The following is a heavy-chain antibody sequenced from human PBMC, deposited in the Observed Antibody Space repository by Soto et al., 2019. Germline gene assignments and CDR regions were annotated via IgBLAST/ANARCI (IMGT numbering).Heavy chain of an antibody. J-gene: IGHJ4*02. V-gene: IGHV4-31*03. CDR1: GGSISSGGYY. CDR2: IYYSGST. CDR3: ARGTTLTITFGGGINY. Sequence: QVQLQESGPGLVKPSQTLSLTCTVSGGSISSGGYYWSWIRQHPGKGLEWIGYIYYSGSTYYNPSLMSRVTIEVETSKTHFSLKLSSVTAADTAVYSGARGTTLTITFGGGINYWGQGTLVTVSS. D-gene: IGHD3-16*01.